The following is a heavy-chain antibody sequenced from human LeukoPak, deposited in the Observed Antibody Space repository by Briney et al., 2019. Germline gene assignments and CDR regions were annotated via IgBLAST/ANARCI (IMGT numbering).Heavy chain of an antibody. CDR1: GGSISSSNW. CDR2: IYHSGST. J-gene: IGHJ6*02. Sequence: SGTLSLTCAVSGGSISSSNWWSWVRQPPGKGLEWIGEIYHSGSTNYNPSLKSRVTISVDKSKNQFSLKLSSVTAADTAVYYCARLFCSSTSCHYGMDVWGQGTTVTVSS. CDR3: ARLFCSSTSCHYGMDV. V-gene: IGHV4-4*02. D-gene: IGHD2-2*01.